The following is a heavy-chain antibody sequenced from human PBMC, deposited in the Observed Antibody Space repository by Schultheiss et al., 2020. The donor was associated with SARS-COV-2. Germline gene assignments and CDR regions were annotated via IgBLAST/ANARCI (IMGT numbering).Heavy chain of an antibody. Sequence: ASVKVSCKASGYTFTSYGISWVRQAPGQGLEWIGWISAYNGNTNYAQKLQGRVTMTTDTSTSTAYMELRSLRSDDTAVYYCASWGYCSSTSCYRDYYYYGMDVWGQGTTVTVSS. CDR2: ISAYNGNT. CDR3: ASWGYCSSTSCYRDYYYYGMDV. V-gene: IGHV1-18*01. J-gene: IGHJ6*02. D-gene: IGHD2-2*02. CDR1: GYTFTSYG.